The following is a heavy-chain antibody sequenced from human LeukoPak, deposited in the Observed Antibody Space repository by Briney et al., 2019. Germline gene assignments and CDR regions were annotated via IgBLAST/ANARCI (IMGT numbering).Heavy chain of an antibody. Sequence: SETLSLTCTVSGYSISSGYYWGWIRQPPGKGLEWIGSIYHSGSTYYNPSLKSRVTISVDTSKNQFSLKLSSVSAADTAVYYCARDETVVPAATSPWFDPWGQGTLVTVSS. CDR1: GYSISSGYY. J-gene: IGHJ5*02. V-gene: IGHV4-38-2*02. D-gene: IGHD2-2*01. CDR3: ARDETVVPAATSPWFDP. CDR2: IYHSGST.